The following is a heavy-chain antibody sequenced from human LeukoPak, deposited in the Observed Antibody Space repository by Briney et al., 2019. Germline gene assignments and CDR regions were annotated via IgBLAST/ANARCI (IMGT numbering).Heavy chain of an antibody. Sequence: GGSLRLSCAASGSTFSSYSMNWVRQAPGKGLEWVAVIWYDGSNKYYADSVKGRFTISRDNSKNTLYLQMNSLRAEDTAVYYCARDGRGYSYGTDYWGQGTLVTVSS. D-gene: IGHD5-18*01. J-gene: IGHJ4*02. CDR2: IWYDGSNK. V-gene: IGHV3-33*08. CDR3: ARDGRGYSYGTDY. CDR1: GSTFSSYS.